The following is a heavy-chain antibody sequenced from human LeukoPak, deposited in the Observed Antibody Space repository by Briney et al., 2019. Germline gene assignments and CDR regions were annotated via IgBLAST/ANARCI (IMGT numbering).Heavy chain of an antibody. CDR2: IYSGGST. Sequence: PGGSLRLSCAVSGFTVSSNYMSWVRQAPGQGLEWVSVIYSGGSTYYADSVKGRFTISRDNSKNTLYLQMNSLRAEDTAVYYCARELGYCSGASCYFKYYGMDVWGQGTTVTVFS. J-gene: IGHJ6*02. CDR3: ARELGYCSGASCYFKYYGMDV. D-gene: IGHD2-15*01. V-gene: IGHV3-53*01. CDR1: GFTVSSNY.